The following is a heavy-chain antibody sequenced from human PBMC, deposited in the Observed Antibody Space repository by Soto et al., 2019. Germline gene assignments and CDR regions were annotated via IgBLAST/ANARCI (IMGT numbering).Heavy chain of an antibody. CDR3: ARHLVGSTRGNFDY. CDR2: IYPYDSDT. D-gene: IGHD2-2*01. CDR1: GYSFTSYW. V-gene: IGHV5-51*01. J-gene: IGHJ4*01. Sequence: PGESLKISCKTSGYSFTSYWIGWVRQMPGKGMEWMGNIYPYDSDTKYSPSFQGQVTISADTSITTAYLQWSGLRASDTAIYFCARHLVGSTRGNFDYWGQGTRVTVSS.